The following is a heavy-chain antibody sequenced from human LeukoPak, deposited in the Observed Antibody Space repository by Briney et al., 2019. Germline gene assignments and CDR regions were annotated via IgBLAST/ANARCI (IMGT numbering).Heavy chain of an antibody. CDR2: IIPILGIA. Sequence: ASVKVSCKASGGTFSSYTISWVRQAPGQGLEWMGRIIPILGIANYAQKFQGRVTIAADKSTSTAYMELSSLRSEDTAVYYCARGPHYASSGYVLDYWGQGTLVTVSS. D-gene: IGHD3-22*01. CDR3: ARGPHYASSGYVLDY. J-gene: IGHJ4*02. V-gene: IGHV1-69*02. CDR1: GGTFSSYT.